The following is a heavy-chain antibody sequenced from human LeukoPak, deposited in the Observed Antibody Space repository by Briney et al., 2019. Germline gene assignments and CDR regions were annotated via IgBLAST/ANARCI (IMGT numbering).Heavy chain of an antibody. CDR2: IYTSGST. V-gene: IGHV4-61*02. J-gene: IGHJ6*03. CDR1: GGSISSGSYY. D-gene: IGHD6-13*01. Sequence: RTSETLSLTCTVSGGSISSGSYYWSWIRQPAGKGLEWVGRIYTSGSTNYNPSLKSRVTILVDTSKNQFSLKLSSVTAADTAVYYCARVSSSSWFNSEFYYYYYMDVWGKGTTVTVSS. CDR3: ARVSSSSWFNSEFYYYYYMDV.